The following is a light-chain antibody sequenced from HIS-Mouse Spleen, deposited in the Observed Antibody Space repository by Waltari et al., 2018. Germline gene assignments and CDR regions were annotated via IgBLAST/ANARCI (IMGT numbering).Light chain of an antibody. V-gene: IGLV2-14*01. CDR2: EVS. CDR3: SSYTSSSPYVV. CDR1: SSDVGGYNY. J-gene: IGLJ2*01. Sequence: QSALTQPASVSGSPGQSITISCTGTSSDVGGYNYVSWYQQHPGKAPKLMICEVSNRPSGVSHRVSGSKSGNTASLTISGLQAEDEADYYCSSYTSSSPYVVFGGGTKLTVL.